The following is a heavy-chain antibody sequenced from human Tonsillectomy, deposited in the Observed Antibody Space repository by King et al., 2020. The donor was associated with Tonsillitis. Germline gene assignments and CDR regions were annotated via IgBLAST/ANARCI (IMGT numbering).Heavy chain of an antibody. J-gene: IGHJ4*02. CDR1: GYSFTDYW. CDR3: ARHHCSSNICHGYFDY. V-gene: IGHV5-51*01. CDR2: IYPDDSDT. Sequence: QLVQSGAEVKKPGESLKISCKGSGYSFTDYWIGWVRQMPGKGLEWMAIIYPDDSDTRYSPSFQGQVTITADKSISTAYLQWSSLKASDTAMYYCARHHCSSNICHGYFDYWGQGTLVTVSS. D-gene: IGHD2-2*01.